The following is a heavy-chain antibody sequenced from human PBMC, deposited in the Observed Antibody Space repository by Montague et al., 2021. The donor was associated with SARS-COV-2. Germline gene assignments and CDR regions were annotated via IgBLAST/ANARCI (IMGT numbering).Heavy chain of an antibody. V-gene: IGHV3-48*03. D-gene: IGHD2-15*01. Sequence: SLRLSCAASGFXFSSYEMNWARQAPGKGLEWISYISSGSGSSIHYADSXRGRFTISRANAKNSLYLQMNGLRAEDTAIYYCARDVDPNSWDGMDVWGQGTTVTVSS. CDR3: ARDVDPNSWDGMDV. CDR2: ISSGSGSSI. J-gene: IGHJ6*02. CDR1: GFXFSSYE.